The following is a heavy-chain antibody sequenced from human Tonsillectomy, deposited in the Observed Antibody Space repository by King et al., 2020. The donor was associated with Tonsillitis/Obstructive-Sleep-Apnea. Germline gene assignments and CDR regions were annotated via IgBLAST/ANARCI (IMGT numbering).Heavy chain of an antibody. J-gene: IGHJ4*02. CDR3: ARFPYYFDY. CDR1: GGSFSGYY. CDR2: INHSGST. V-gene: IGHV4-34*01. Sequence: VQLQQWGAGLLKPSETLSLTCAVYGGSFSGYYWSWIRKPPGKGLEWIGEINHSGSTNYNPYLKSRVTISVDTSKNQFSLKLSSVTAADTAVYYCARFPYYFDYWGQGTLVTVSS.